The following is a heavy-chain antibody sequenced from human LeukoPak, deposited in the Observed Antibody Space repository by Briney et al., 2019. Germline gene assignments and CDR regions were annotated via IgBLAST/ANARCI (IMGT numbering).Heavy chain of an antibody. CDR3: ARGPNTGAFDY. D-gene: IGHD3-10*01. CDR2: IDPYRGAT. J-gene: IGHJ4*02. CDR1: GYTFSDYY. V-gene: IGHV1-2*02. Sequence: ASVKVSCKASGYTFSDYYIHWMRQAPGQGLQWMGWIDPYRGATNYAQKFQGRVTMTRDTSIPTAYVELSRLTSVDTAMYYCARGPNTGAFDYWGQGTPVTVSS.